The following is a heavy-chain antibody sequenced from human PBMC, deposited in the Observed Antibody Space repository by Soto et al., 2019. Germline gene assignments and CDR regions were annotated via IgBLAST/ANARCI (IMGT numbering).Heavy chain of an antibody. CDR1: IPFTDYF. V-gene: IGHV1-46*01. CDR2: ISLYHHST. CDR3: ARELYSCGGDCPYYMDY. J-gene: IGHJ4*02. Sequence: GASVEGLLQDIGIPFTDYFIHWVRQAPGQGLEWMGIISLYHHSTSYAQKFQGRLTVTADTSTTTVYMDLSSLTSEDSAVYWCARELYSCGGDCPYYMDYWGQGTLVTV. D-gene: IGHD2-21*02.